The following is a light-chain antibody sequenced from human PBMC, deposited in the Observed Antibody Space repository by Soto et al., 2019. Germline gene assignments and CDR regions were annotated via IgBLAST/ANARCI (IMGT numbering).Light chain of an antibody. Sequence: DIQMTQSPSTLSASVGDRVTINCRASQIINTWLAWYQQKPGKAPKLLIYRASNLVSGVPSRFSGSGSGTEFTLTISSLQPDDFSIYYCQQYETYSGTFGPGTKVDL. CDR2: RAS. J-gene: IGKJ3*01. V-gene: IGKV1-5*03. CDR1: QIINTW. CDR3: QQYETYSGT.